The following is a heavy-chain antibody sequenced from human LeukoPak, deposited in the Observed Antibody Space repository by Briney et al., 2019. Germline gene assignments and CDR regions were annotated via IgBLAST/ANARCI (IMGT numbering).Heavy chain of an antibody. CDR1: GYTFTSYD. Sequence: ASVKVSCKASGYTFTSYDINWVRQATGQGLEWMGWMNPNSGNTGYAQKFQGRVTITRNTSISTAYMELSSLRSEDTAVYYCARDYFDGSGYTFSYHGLDVWGQGTTVTVSS. V-gene: IGHV1-8*03. J-gene: IGHJ6*02. CDR3: ARDYFDGSGYTFSYHGLDV. CDR2: MNPNSGNT. D-gene: IGHD3-22*01.